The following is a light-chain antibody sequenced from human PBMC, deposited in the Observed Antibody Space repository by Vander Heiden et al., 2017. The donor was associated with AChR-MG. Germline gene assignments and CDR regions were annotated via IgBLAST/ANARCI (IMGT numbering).Light chain of an antibody. J-gene: IGLJ2*01. CDR1: SSNIGSNT. CDR2: SNN. V-gene: IGLV1-44*01. CDR3: AAWDESLNGLV. Sequence: QSVLTQPPPPSAPPAQGVTISCSGSSSNIGSNTVNWYQQLPGTAPKLLVYSNNTRPSGVPGRFSGSKSGTAASLAISGLQSKDEADYYCAAWDESLNGLVFGGGTKLTVL.